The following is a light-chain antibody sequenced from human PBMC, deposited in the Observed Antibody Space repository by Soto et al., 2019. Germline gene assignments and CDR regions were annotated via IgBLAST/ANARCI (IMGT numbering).Light chain of an antibody. CDR1: QSVSSN. CDR2: GAS. Sequence: EIVMTQFPATLSVSPGERATLSCWASQSVSSNLAWYQQKPGQAPRLLIYGASTRATGIPARFSGSGSGTVFTLTISRLQSEDFAVYYCQQYNNWPDTFGQGTKLEIK. V-gene: IGKV3D-15*01. J-gene: IGKJ2*01. CDR3: QQYNNWPDT.